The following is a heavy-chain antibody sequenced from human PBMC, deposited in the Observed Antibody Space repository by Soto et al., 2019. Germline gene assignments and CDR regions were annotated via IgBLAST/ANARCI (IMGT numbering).Heavy chain of an antibody. V-gene: IGHV3-7*03. J-gene: IGHJ5*02. CDR3: AREEGTTWSYWFDP. Sequence: EVQLVESGGGLVQPGGSLRLSCAASGFTFSSYWMSWVRQAPGKGLEWVANIKQDGSEKYYVDSVKGRFTISRDNAKNSLYLQMNSLRAEDTAVFYCAREEGTTWSYWFDPWGQGTLVTVSS. CDR2: IKQDGSEK. CDR1: GFTFSSYW. D-gene: IGHD3-10*01.